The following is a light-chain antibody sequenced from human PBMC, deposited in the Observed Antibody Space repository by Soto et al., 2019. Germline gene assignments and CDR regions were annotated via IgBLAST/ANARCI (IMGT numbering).Light chain of an antibody. V-gene: IGKV3-20*01. CDR3: QQRGRSPPYT. CDR2: GAS. J-gene: IGKJ2*01. CDR1: QSISSNY. Sequence: EIVLTQSPGTLSLSPGQGATLSCRASQSISSNYLTWYQQKPGQAPRLLIYGASTRAPGIPDRFSGSGSGTDFTLTISRLEPEDFAFYYCQQRGRSPPYTFGQGTKLEIK.